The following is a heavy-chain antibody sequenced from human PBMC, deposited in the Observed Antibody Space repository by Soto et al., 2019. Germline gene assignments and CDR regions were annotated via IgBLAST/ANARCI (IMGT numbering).Heavy chain of an antibody. CDR2: ISYSGVSA. CDR3: AKDSSKIVEFHDGTAA. D-gene: IGHD3-22*01. CDR1: GFIFSNHA. J-gene: IGHJ6*03. V-gene: IGHV3-23*01. Sequence: PGGSVRLCWEASGFIFSNHAMSWVRQAPGRGLEWVSIISYSGVSAYYADSVKGRFTISRDNSKNTLYLQMVGLRAEDTAVYFCAKDSSKIVEFHDGTAAWGKRT.